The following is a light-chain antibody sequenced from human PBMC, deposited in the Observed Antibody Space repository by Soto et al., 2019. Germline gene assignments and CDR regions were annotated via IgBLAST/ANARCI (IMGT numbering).Light chain of an antibody. Sequence: DIQMTQSPSTLSASVGDRVTITCRASQSINSWLAWYQQKPGKAPSLVIYKASILESGVPSRLSGSGSGTEFTLTISSLQPDDFATYYCQQYHSYSWTFGQGTKVDMK. V-gene: IGKV1-5*03. CDR2: KAS. CDR3: QQYHSYSWT. J-gene: IGKJ1*01. CDR1: QSINSW.